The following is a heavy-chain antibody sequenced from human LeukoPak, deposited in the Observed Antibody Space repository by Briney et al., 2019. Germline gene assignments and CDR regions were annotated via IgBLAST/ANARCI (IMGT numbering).Heavy chain of an antibody. CDR3: ARGFTLTETDFEY. J-gene: IGHJ4*02. Sequence: ASVRVSCKASGYNFISFGIGWVRQAPGRGLEWMGWIDTDNGKAYYAQRLQGRFSMTIDTPTGTAYMELRSLTFDDTAVYFCARGFTLTETDFEYWGQGTLVTVSS. V-gene: IGHV1-18*01. CDR1: GYNFISFG. CDR2: IDTDNGKA. D-gene: IGHD1-14*01.